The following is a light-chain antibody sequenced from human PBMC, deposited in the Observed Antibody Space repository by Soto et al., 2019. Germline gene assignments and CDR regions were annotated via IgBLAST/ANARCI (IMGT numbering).Light chain of an antibody. V-gene: IGKV3-15*01. Sequence: EIVMTQSPATLSVSPGERATLSCRASQSIGNNLGWYQQKPGQAPRLLIYGASIRATGIPARFSGSGSGTEFTLTITSLQSEDSAVYYCQQYNTWTLISFGQGTRLEIK. CDR3: QQYNTWTLIS. J-gene: IGKJ5*01. CDR2: GAS. CDR1: QSIGNN.